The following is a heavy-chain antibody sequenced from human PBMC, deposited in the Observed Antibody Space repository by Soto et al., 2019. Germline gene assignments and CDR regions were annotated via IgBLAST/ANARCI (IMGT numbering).Heavy chain of an antibody. J-gene: IGHJ6*02. V-gene: IGHV4-4*02. CDR3: ARVSGRYYYGMDV. Sequence: QVQLQESGPGLVKPSGTLSLTCAVSGGSISSSNWWSWVRQPPGKGLEWIGEIYHSGSTNYNPSLKSRTTXSXDXXTTPFSLKLSSVTAADPAVYYCARVSGRYYYGMDVWGQGTTVTVSS. CDR1: GGSISSSNW. D-gene: IGHD5-12*01. CDR2: IYHSGST.